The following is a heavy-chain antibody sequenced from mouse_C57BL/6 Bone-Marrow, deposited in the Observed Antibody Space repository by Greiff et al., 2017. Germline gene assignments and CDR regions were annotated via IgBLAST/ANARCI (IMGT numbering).Heavy chain of an antibody. D-gene: IGHD2-4*01. CDR1: EYEFPSHD. CDR2: INSDGGST. V-gene: IGHV5-2*01. J-gene: IGHJ2*01. Sequence: EVQVVESGGGLVQPGESLKLSCESNEYEFPSHDMSWVRKTPEQRLELVAAINSDGGSTYYPDTIEGRFIISRDNTNKTLYLQMSSLRSADTALYYCEKIYYDYDEDYWGQGTTLTVSS. CDR3: EKIYYDYDEDY.